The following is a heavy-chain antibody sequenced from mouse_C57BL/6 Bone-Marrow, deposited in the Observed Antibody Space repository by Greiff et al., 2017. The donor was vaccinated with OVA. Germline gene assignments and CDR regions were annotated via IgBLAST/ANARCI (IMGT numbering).Heavy chain of an antibody. CDR1: GYTFTSYW. CDR2: IYPGSGST. V-gene: IGHV1-55*01. CDR3: ARDYGSLYYFAY. J-gene: IGHJ2*01. Sequence: VQLQQPGAELVKPGASVKMSCKASGYTFTSYWITWVKQRPGQGLEWIGDIYPGSGSTNYNEKFKSKATLTVDTSSSTAYMQLSSLTSDDSAVYYSARDYGSLYYFAYWGQGTTLTVSS. D-gene: IGHD1-1*01.